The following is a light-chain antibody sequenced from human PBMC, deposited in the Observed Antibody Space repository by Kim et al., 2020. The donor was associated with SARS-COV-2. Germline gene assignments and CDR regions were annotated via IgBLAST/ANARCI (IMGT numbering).Light chain of an antibody. CDR2: GKN. CDR1: SLRSYY. Sequence: SSELTQDPAVSVALGQTVRITCQGDSLRSYYVSWYQQKPGQAPVLVIYGKNNRPSGIPDRFSGSSSGNTASLTITGAQAEDEADYYCNSRDSRGNHYVFG. CDR3: NSRDSRGNHYV. J-gene: IGLJ1*01. V-gene: IGLV3-19*01.